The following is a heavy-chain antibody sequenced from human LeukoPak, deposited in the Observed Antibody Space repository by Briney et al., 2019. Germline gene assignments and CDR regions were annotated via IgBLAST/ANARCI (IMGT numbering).Heavy chain of an antibody. D-gene: IGHD2-8*02. CDR1: GGFFGGYY. Sequence: SETLSLTCAVYGGFFGGYYWTGIRQSPGKGLEWIGEINHSGWTNYNPSLESRVTISLDASRTQFSLKMNSLTAADTAVYFCARSLLWPTGASESWGQGTTVTVSS. CDR3: ARSLLWPTGASES. J-gene: IGHJ3*02. V-gene: IGHV4-34*01. CDR2: INHSGWT.